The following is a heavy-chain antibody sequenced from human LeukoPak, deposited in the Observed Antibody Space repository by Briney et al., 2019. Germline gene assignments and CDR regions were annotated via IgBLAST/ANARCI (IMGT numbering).Heavy chain of an antibody. CDR1: GGSFSGYY. V-gene: IGHV4-34*01. J-gene: IGHJ4*01. CDR3: ARGRAGALYFDY. Sequence: SETLSLTCAVYGGSFSGYYWSWIRQPPGKGLEWIGEINHSGSTNYNPSLKSRVTISVDTSKNQFSLKLSSVTAADTAVYYCARGRAGALYFDYWGQEPWSPSPQ. CDR2: INHSGST. D-gene: IGHD4-17*01.